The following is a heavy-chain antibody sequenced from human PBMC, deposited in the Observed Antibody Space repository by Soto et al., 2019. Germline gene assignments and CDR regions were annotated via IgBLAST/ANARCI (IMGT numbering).Heavy chain of an antibody. V-gene: IGHV2-70*11. CDR3: ARISHSSSSQKGLYYYYMDV. CDR1: GFSLSTSGMC. Sequence: GSGPTLVNPTQTLTLTCTFSGFSLSTSGMCVSWIRQPPGKALEWLARIDWDDDKYYSTSLKTRLTISKDTSKNQVVLTMTNMDPVDTATYYCARISHSSSSQKGLYYYYMDVWGKGTTVTVSS. D-gene: IGHD6-13*01. J-gene: IGHJ6*03. CDR2: IDWDDDK.